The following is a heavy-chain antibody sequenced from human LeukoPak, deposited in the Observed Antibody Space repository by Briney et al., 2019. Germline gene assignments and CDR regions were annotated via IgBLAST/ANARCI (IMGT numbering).Heavy chain of an antibody. CDR2: ISGSGGST. V-gene: IGHV3-23*01. CDR3: AKEEWLRRNFYGMDL. CDR1: GFTFSSYA. J-gene: IGHJ6*02. D-gene: IGHD5-12*01. Sequence: GGSLRLSCAASGFTFSSYAMSWVRQAPGKGLEWVSGISGSGGSTDYADSVKGRFTISRDNSKNTLDLQINSLRAEDTAVYYCAKEEWLRRNFYGMDLWGQGTTVIVSS.